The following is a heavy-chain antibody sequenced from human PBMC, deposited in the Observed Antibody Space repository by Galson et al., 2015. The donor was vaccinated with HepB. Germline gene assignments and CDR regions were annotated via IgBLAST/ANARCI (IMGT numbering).Heavy chain of an antibody. V-gene: IGHV3-30*04. D-gene: IGHD1-26*01. CDR3: ATRETEHFDF. J-gene: IGHJ4*02. Sequence: SLRLSCAASGFSFSNFAFHWVRQAPGKGLGWVAVISDDGSNESYADSVKGRFTISRDNSRNTVYLQMTTLRAEDTAIYYCATRETEHFDFWGQGTLVIVSS. CDR1: GFSFSNFA. CDR2: ISDDGSNE.